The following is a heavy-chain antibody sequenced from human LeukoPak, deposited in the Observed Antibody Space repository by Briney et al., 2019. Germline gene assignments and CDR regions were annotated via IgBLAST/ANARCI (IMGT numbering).Heavy chain of an antibody. CDR1: GFTFSNFW. J-gene: IGHJ3*02. V-gene: IGHV3-74*01. CDR3: ARDRGPAGLFYTGDAFDI. CDR2: ISTDGSST. Sequence: PGGSLRLSCAASGFTFSNFWMHWVRQAPGKGLVWVSRISTDGSSTSYADSVKGRFTTSRDNAKSTLYLQMNSVRVEDTAVYYCARDRGPAGLFYTGDAFDIWGQGTMVTVSS. D-gene: IGHD2-8*01.